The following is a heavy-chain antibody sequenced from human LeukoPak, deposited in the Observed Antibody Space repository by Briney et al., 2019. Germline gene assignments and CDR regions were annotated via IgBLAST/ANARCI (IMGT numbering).Heavy chain of an antibody. J-gene: IGHJ3*02. D-gene: IGHD3-22*01. V-gene: IGHV4-59*01. CDR3: ATPTYYYDSSGYAFDI. Sequence: SETLSLTCTVSGGSISSYYWSWIRQPPGMGLEWIGYIYYSGSTNYNPSLKSRVTISVDTSKNQFSLKLSSVTAADTAVYYCATPTYYYDSSGYAFDIWGQGTMVTVSS. CDR2: IYYSGST. CDR1: GGSISSYY.